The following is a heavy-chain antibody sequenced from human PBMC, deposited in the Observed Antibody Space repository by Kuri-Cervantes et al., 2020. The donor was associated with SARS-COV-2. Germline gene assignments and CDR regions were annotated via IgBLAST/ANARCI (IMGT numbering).Heavy chain of an antibody. D-gene: IGHD4-17*01. CDR2: INHSGST. Sequence: GSLRLSCAVYGGSFSGYYWSWIRQPPGKGLEWIGEINHSGSTNYNPSLKSRVTISVDTSKNQFSLKLSSVTAADTAVYYCARLPATVTPHYWGQGTLVTVSS. CDR1: GGSFSGYY. V-gene: IGHV4-34*01. J-gene: IGHJ4*02. CDR3: ARLPATVTPHY.